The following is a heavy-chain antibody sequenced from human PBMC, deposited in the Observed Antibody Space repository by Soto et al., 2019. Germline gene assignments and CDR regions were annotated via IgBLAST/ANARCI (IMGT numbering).Heavy chain of an antibody. CDR3: ARDYSNDYYYYGMDV. D-gene: IGHD4-4*01. V-gene: IGHV4-31*03. CDR1: GGSISSGGYY. Sequence: SETLFLTCTVSGGSISSGGYYWSWIRQHPGKGLEWIGYIYYSGSTYYNPSLKSRVTISVDTSKNQFSLKLSSVTAADTAVYYCARDYSNDYYYYGMDVWGQGTTVTVSS. J-gene: IGHJ6*02. CDR2: IYYSGST.